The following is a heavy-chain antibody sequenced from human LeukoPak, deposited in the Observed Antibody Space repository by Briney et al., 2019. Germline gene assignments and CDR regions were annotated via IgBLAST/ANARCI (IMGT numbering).Heavy chain of an antibody. V-gene: IGHV3-23*01. CDR3: ANGPGDYDFWSGYFDY. CDR2: ISGSGGST. Sequence: GGSLRLSCAGSGFFVSRNHMNWVRQAPGKGLEWVSAISGSGGSTYYADSVKGRFTISRDNSKNTLYLQMNSLRAEDTAVYYCANGPGDYDFWSGYFDYWGQGTLVTVSS. D-gene: IGHD3-3*01. CDR1: GFFVSRNH. J-gene: IGHJ4*02.